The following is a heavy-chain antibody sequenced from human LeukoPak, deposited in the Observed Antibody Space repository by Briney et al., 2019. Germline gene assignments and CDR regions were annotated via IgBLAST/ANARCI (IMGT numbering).Heavy chain of an antibody. CDR2: IRYDGSNK. D-gene: IGHD3-10*01. CDR3: AKVWFGENHFDP. Sequence: PGGSLRLSCAASGFTFSSYGMHWVRQAPGKGLEWVAFIRYDGSNKYYADSVKGRFTTSRDNSKNTLYLQMNSLRAEDTAVYYCAKVWFGENHFDPWGQGTLVTVSS. V-gene: IGHV3-30*02. J-gene: IGHJ5*02. CDR1: GFTFSSYG.